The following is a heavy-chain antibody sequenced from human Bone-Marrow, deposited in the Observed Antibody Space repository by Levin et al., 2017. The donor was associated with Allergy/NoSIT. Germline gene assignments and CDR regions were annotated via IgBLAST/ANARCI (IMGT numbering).Heavy chain of an antibody. J-gene: IGHJ4*02. CDR1: GFTFSNYA. CDR3: AKERFVAPGNVGGSDH. D-gene: IGHD2-15*01. CDR2: IGGSGDST. V-gene: IGHV3-23*01. Sequence: HTGGSLRLSCAASGFTFSNYAMTWVRQAPGKGLEWVSTIGGSGDSTYYADTVKGRFTISRDNSKNTLYVQMKRLRAEDTAIYYCAKERFVAPGNVGGSDHWGQGTLVTVSS.